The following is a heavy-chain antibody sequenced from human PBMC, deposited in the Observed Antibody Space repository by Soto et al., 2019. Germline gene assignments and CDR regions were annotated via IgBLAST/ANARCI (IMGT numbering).Heavy chain of an antibody. CDR1: GYTFTSYD. V-gene: IGHV1-8*01. J-gene: IGHJ3*02. D-gene: IGHD3-22*01. CDR3: ARETYYYDSSGYYRNRLNAFDI. Sequence: ASVKGSCKASGYTFTSYDINWVRRTTGQGLEWMGWMNPNSGNTGYAQKFQGRVTMTRNTSISTAYMELSSLRSEDTAVYYCARETYYYDSSGYYRNRLNAFDIWGQGTMVTVSS. CDR2: MNPNSGNT.